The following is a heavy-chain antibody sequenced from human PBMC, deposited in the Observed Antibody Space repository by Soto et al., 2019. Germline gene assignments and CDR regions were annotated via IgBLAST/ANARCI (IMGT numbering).Heavy chain of an antibody. Sequence: PGESLKISCKGSGYSFTSYWISWVRQMPGKGLEWMGRIDPSDSYTNYSPSFQGHVTISADKSISTAYLQWSSLKASDTAMYYCAGHGGYYYDSSDLYDGMDVWGQGTTVTVSS. CDR1: GYSFTSYW. CDR2: IDPSDSYT. V-gene: IGHV5-10-1*01. CDR3: AGHGGYYYDSSDLYDGMDV. D-gene: IGHD3-22*01. J-gene: IGHJ6*01.